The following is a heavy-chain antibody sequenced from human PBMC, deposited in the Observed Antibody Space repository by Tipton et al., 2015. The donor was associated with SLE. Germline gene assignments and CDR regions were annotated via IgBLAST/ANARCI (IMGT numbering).Heavy chain of an antibody. CDR3: AAGYDY. CDR1: GFTFSTYA. V-gene: IGHV3-30*04. Sequence: SLRLSCAASGFTFSTYAMHWVRQAPGKGLEWVAVISYDGSNKFHADSVRGRFTISRDNSKNTLYLQMNSLRAEDTAVYYCAAGYDYWGLGTLVIVSS. J-gene: IGHJ4*02. D-gene: IGHD3-9*01. CDR2: ISYDGSNK.